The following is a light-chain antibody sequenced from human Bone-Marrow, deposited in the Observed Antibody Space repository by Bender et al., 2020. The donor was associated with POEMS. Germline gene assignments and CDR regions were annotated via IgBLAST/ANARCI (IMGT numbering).Light chain of an antibody. CDR3: AAWDDSPNGPV. CDR1: SSDVGGYDY. Sequence: QSALTQPASVSGSPGQSITISCTGSSSDVGGYDYVSWYQQHPGKAPKLMIYDVSNRPSGVSDRFSGSKSGNTASLTIFGLQSEDEADYYCAAWDDSPNGPVFGGGTKLTVL. V-gene: IGLV2-14*01. J-gene: IGLJ3*02. CDR2: DVS.